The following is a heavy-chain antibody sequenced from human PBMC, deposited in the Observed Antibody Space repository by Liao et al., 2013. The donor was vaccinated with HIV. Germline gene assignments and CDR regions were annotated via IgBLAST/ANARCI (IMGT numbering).Heavy chain of an antibody. V-gene: IGHV4-4*07. CDR1: RGSIRNYY. D-gene: IGHD4-17*01. CDR2: IYPSGST. CDR3: AKTKDGDRDAFDL. J-gene: IGHJ3*01. Sequence: QVQLQESGPGLVKPSETLSLICNVSRGSIRNYYWSWTRQPAGKGLEWIGRIYPSGSTNYNPSLKSRVTMSVDTSKNQFSLRLGSVTAADTAVYYCAKTKDGDRDAFDLWGQGTMVTVSS.